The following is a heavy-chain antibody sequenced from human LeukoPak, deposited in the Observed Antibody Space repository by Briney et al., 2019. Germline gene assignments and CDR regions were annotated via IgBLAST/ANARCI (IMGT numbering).Heavy chain of an antibody. Sequence: SESLSLTCSVSGGSISSSSYSWGWIRQPPGKGLEWIGSIYYSGTTYYNPSLKSRVSISVDTSKNHFSLKLSSVTAADTAVYYCARHLNYYGSGNHFDYWGQGTLVTVSS. CDR2: IYYSGTT. CDR1: GGSISSSSYS. CDR3: ARHLNYYGSGNHFDY. J-gene: IGHJ4*02. V-gene: IGHV4-39*01. D-gene: IGHD3-10*01.